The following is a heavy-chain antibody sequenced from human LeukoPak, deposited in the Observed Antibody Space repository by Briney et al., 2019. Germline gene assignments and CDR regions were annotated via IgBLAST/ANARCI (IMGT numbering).Heavy chain of an antibody. V-gene: IGHV3-21*01. CDR1: GFTSSNAW. D-gene: IGHD5-18*01. J-gene: IGHJ4*02. CDR3: ARNKKGDRYTYGHDY. CDR2: ISSSSSYI. Sequence: GGSLRLSCAASGFTSSNAWMNWVRQAPGKGLEWVSSISSSSSYIYYADSVKGRFTISRDNAKNSLYLQMNSLRAEDTAVYYCARNKKGDRYTYGHDYWGQGTLVTVSS.